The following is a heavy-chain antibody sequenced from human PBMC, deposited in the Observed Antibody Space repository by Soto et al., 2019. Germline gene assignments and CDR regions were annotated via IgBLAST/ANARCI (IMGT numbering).Heavy chain of an antibody. J-gene: IGHJ4*02. CDR2: INHSGST. D-gene: IGHD2-8*02. Sequence: PSETLSLTCAVYGGSFSGYSWTWLRQPPGTGLEWIGGINHSGSTNYNPSLKSRVTISVDTSKNQFSLKLTSVTAADTAVYYCARDKITGLFDYWGQGTLVTVS. CDR1: GGSFSGYS. V-gene: IGHV4-34*01. CDR3: ARDKITGLFDY.